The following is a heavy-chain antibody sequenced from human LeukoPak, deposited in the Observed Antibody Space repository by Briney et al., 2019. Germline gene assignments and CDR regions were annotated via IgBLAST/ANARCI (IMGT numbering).Heavy chain of an antibody. D-gene: IGHD6-19*01. CDR1: GFTFSSYS. CDR2: TWSAGGN. Sequence: GGSLRLFCSASGFTFSSYSLHWVRQAPGKGPEWVAVTWSAGGNTYVDSVKGRFTVSRDNFRKTLYLQMNSLRGEDTAVYYCARENSVAATRSFDFWGQGTMVAVSS. CDR3: ARENSVAATRSFDF. V-gene: IGHV3-33*01. J-gene: IGHJ3*01.